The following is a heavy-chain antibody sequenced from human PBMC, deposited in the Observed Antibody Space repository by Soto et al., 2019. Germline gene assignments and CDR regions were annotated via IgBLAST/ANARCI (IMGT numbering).Heavy chain of an antibody. CDR2: IDPSDSYT. D-gene: IGHD3-10*01. CDR3: SITMVRGVISPPAYYYYYGMDV. CDR1: GYSFTSYW. Sequence: GESLKISCKGSGYSFTSYWISWVRQMPGKGLEWMGRIDPSDSYTNYSPSFQGHVTISADKSISTAYLQWSSLKASDTAMYYCSITMVRGVISPPAYYYYYGMDVWGQGTTGTVSS. J-gene: IGHJ6*02. V-gene: IGHV5-10-1*01.